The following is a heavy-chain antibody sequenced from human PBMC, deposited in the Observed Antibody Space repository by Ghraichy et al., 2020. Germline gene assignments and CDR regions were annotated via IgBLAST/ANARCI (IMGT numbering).Heavy chain of an antibody. J-gene: IGHJ3*02. V-gene: IGHV4-34*01. D-gene: IGHD6-13*01. CDR2: INHSGST. CDR1: GGSFSGYY. Sequence: SQTLSLTCAVYGGSFSGYYWSWIRQPPGKGMEWIGEINHSGSTNYNPSLKSRVTISVDTSKNQFSLKLNSVTAPDTAVYYVARCSAAGTRRRHAFDIWGQGTMVTGSS. CDR3: ARCSAAGTRRRHAFDI.